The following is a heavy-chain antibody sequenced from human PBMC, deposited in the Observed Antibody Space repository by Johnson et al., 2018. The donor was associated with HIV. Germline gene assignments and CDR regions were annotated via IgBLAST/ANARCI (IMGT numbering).Heavy chain of an antibody. Sequence: VQLVESGGGVVRPGGSLRLSCAASGFTFDDYGMSWVRQAPGKGLEWVSGINWNGGSTGYADSVKGRFTISRDNAKNSLYVQMNSLRAEDTAVYYCARVRPNPTVTTRGAAFDIWGQGTMVTVSS. V-gene: IGHV3-20*04. D-gene: IGHD4-17*01. CDR2: INWNGGST. J-gene: IGHJ3*02. CDR3: ARVRPNPTVTTRGAAFDI. CDR1: GFTFDDYG.